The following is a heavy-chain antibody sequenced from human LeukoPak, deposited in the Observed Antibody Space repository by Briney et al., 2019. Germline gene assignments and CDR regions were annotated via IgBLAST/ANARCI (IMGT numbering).Heavy chain of an antibody. CDR3: ARRCGGSCSYYYGMGV. CDR1: GFTFDDYA. V-gene: IGHV3-9*01. Sequence: GGSLRLSCAASGFTFDDYAMHWVRQAPGKGLEWVSGISWNSGSIGYADSVEGRFTISRDNAKNSLYLQMNSLRAEDTAVYYCARRCGGSCSYYYGMGVWGQGTTVTVSS. CDR2: ISWNSGSI. D-gene: IGHD2-15*01. J-gene: IGHJ6*02.